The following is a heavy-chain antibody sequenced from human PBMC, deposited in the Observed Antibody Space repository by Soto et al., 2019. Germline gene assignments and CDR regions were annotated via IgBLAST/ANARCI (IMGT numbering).Heavy chain of an antibody. Sequence: QVQLVQSGAEVKKPGASVKVSCKASGYTFTGYYMHWVRQAPGQGLEWMGWINPNSGGTNYAQKFQGWVTMTRDTSISTAYMELSRLRSDDTAVYYCAIDRERIAAAGTALFYYGMDVWGQGTTVTVSS. CDR1: GYTFTGYY. J-gene: IGHJ6*02. D-gene: IGHD6-13*01. CDR2: INPNSGGT. CDR3: AIDRERIAAAGTALFYYGMDV. V-gene: IGHV1-2*04.